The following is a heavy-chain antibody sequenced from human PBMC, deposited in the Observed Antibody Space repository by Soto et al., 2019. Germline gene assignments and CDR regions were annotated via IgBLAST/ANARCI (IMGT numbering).Heavy chain of an antibody. Sequence: GGSLRLSCAASGFTFSSYNMNWVRQAPGKGLEWVSSISSSSSYIYYADSVKGRFTISRDNAKNSLYLQMNSLRAEDTAVYYCARDEIAKEFDYWGQGTLVTVSS. CDR3: ARDEIAKEFDY. CDR2: ISSSSSYI. D-gene: IGHD6-13*01. J-gene: IGHJ4*02. CDR1: GFTFSSYN. V-gene: IGHV3-21*01.